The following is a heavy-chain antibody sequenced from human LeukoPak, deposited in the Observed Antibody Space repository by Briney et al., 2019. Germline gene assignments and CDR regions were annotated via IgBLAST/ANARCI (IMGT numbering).Heavy chain of an antibody. J-gene: IGHJ4*02. V-gene: IGHV1-2*02. Sequence: GASVKVSCKASGYTFTDYYIHWVRQAPGQGLEWMGWINPNSGGTNYAQKFQGRVTMTRDTSISTAYMELSRLRSDDTAVYYCARIGLTSDPFDYWGQGTLVTVSS. D-gene: IGHD3-9*01. CDR1: GYTFTDYY. CDR2: INPNSGGT. CDR3: ARIGLTSDPFDY.